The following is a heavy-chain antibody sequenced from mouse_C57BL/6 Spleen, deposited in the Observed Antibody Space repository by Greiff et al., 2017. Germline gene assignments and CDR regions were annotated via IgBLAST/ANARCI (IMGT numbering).Heavy chain of an antibody. V-gene: IGHV2-2*01. CDR1: GFSLTSYG. Sequence: VKLVESGPGLVQPSQSLSITCTVSGFSLTSYGVHWVRQSPGKGLEWLGVIWSGGSTDYNAAFISRLSISKDNSKSQVFFKMNSLQADDTAIYYCARSFYYYGSSLYYAMDYWGQGTSVTVSS. J-gene: IGHJ4*01. CDR3: ARSFYYYGSSLYYAMDY. D-gene: IGHD1-1*01. CDR2: IWSGGST.